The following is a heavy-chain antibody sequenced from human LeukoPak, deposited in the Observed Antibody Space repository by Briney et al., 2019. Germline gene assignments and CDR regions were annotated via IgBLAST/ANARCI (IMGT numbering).Heavy chain of an antibody. CDR2: IRSSGSPI. J-gene: IGHJ4*02. CDR3: VRDPDALDY. Sequence: PGGSLRLSCTASGFTFSSYFMSWDRQAPGKGLEWVSYIRSSGSPIYYADSVKGRFTISRDNAKNSVYLQMNSLRDEDTAVYYCVRDPDALDYWGQGTLVTVSS. V-gene: IGHV3-48*02. CDR1: GFTFSSYF.